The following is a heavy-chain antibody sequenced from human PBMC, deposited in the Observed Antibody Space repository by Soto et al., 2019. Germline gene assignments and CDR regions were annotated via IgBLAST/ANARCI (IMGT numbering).Heavy chain of an antibody. V-gene: IGHV3-30-3*01. D-gene: IGHD3-10*01. CDR3: ARTEGGRVRGALDI. Sequence: QVHLEESGGGVGQPGTSLRLSCVASGFTFSSYGMHWVRQAPGKGLEWVAVIPNTENKKYYADSVKGRFTISRDNSQNTLFLQMDSLMSDDTAMYYCARTEGGRVRGALDIWGQGTMVTVS. J-gene: IGHJ3*02. CDR2: IPNTENKK. CDR1: GFTFSSYG.